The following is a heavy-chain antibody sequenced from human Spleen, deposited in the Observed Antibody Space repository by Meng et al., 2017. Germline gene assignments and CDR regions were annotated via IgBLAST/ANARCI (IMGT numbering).Heavy chain of an antibody. CDR3: ARFPPPENYYYGSGSYFPFNY. Sequence: GESLKISCAASGFTFSSYWMTWVRQAPGQGLEWVANIKQDGSEKYYVDSVKGRFTISRDNAKNSLYLQMNSLRAEDTAVYYCARFPPPENYYYGSGSYFPFNYWAREPLAPFP. D-gene: IGHD3-10*01. CDR1: GFTFSSYW. J-gene: IGHJ4*02. V-gene: IGHV3-7*01. CDR2: IKQDGSEK.